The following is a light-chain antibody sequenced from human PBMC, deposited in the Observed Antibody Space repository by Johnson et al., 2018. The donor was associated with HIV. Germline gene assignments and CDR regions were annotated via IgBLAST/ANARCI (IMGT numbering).Light chain of an antibody. CDR1: SSNIGNEY. Sequence: QSVLTQPPSVSAPPGQKVTISCSGSSSNIGNEYVSWYQQLPGTPPKLLIYKNNERPSGIPDQFSGSRSATSDTLGSTRLQTGNEADYYCATWDTSLSAGGVFGTGTKVTVL. CDR3: ATWDTSLSAGGV. V-gene: IGLV1-51*02. CDR2: KNN. J-gene: IGLJ1*01.